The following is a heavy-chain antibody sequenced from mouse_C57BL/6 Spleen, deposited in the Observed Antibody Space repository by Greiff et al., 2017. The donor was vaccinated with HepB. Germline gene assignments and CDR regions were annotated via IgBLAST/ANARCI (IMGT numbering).Heavy chain of an antibody. D-gene: IGHD1-1*01. CDR2: ISSGSSTI. J-gene: IGHJ2*01. CDR1: GFTFSDYG. Sequence: EVKLVESGGGLVKPGGSLKLSCAASGFTFSDYGMHWVRQAPEKGLEWVAYISSGSSTIYYADTVKGRFTISRDNAKNTLFLQMTSLRSEDTAMYYCARGGTVYFDYWGQGTTLTVSS. CDR3: ARGGTVYFDY. V-gene: IGHV5-17*01.